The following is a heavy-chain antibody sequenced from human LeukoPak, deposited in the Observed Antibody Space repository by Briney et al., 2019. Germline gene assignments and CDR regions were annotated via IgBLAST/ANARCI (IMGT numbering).Heavy chain of an antibody. V-gene: IGHV3-23*01. D-gene: IGHD3-10*01. CDR3: AKPQSTMVRGVIWFDY. CDR2: VSESGDGT. J-gene: IGHJ4*02. CDR1: GFSFSSYA. Sequence: GGSRRLSCAASGFSFSSYALSWVRQAPGRGLEWVSSVSESGDGTNYADSVKGRFTISRDNSKNTLYLQMNSLRAEDTAVYYCAKPQSTMVRGVIWFDYWGQGTLVTVSS.